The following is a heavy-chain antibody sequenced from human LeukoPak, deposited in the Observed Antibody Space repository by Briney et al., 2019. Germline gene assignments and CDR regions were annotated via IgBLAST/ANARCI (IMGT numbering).Heavy chain of an antibody. Sequence: ASVKVSCKASGYTFTSYGISWVRQAPGQGLEWMEWISAYNGNTNYAQKLQGRVTMTTDTSTSTAYMELRSLRSDDTAVYYCARDLLYYDSSGYYGRGDYWGQGTLVTVSS. CDR3: ARDLLYYDSSGYYGRGDY. J-gene: IGHJ4*02. CDR2: ISAYNGNT. V-gene: IGHV1-18*01. CDR1: GYTFTSYG. D-gene: IGHD3-22*01.